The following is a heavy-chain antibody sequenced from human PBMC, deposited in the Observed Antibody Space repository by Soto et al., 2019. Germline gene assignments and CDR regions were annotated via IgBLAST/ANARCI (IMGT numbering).Heavy chain of an antibody. J-gene: IGHJ4*02. V-gene: IGHV1-69*06. Sequence: SVKVSCKASGGTFSSYAISWVRQAPGQGLEWMGGIIPIFGTANYAQKFQGRVTITADKSTSTAYMELSSLRSEDTAVYYCAGGGTFGGVIVPYFDYWGQGTLVTVSS. CDR1: GGTFSSYA. CDR3: AGGGTFGGVIVPYFDY. D-gene: IGHD3-16*02. CDR2: IIPIFGTA.